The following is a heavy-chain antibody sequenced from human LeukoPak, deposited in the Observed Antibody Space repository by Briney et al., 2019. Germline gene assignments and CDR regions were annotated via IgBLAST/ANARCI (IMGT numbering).Heavy chain of an antibody. D-gene: IGHD6-13*01. V-gene: IGHV3-30*03. J-gene: IGHJ4*02. CDR3: ARVWQQLVQY. CDR2: ILHDGSNK. CDR1: GFTFSSYA. Sequence: GGSLRLSCAASGFTFSSYAMYWVRQAPGKGLEWVAFILHDGSNKYYADSVKGRFTISRDNSKNTLYLQMNSLRTEDTAVYYCARVWQQLVQYWGQGTLVTVSS.